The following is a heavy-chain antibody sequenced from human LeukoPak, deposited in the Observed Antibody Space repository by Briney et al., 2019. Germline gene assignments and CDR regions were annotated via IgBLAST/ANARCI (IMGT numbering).Heavy chain of an antibody. V-gene: IGHV1-69*01. D-gene: IGHD4-11*01. J-gene: IGHJ4*02. CDR2: VTPIFGTA. CDR3: TRYRTPYNNYYFDY. CDR1: GDTFNTHA. Sequence: ASVKVSCKVSGDTFNTHAVSWVRQAPGQGPEWMGGVTPIFGTASYAQKFQGRVTITADESTNTAYMELNGLRSDDTAVYYCTRYRTPYNNYYFDYWGQGTLVTVSS.